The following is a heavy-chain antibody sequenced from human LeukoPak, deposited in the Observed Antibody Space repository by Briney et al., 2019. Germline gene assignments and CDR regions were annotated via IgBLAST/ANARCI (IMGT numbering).Heavy chain of an antibody. CDR2: INHSGST. D-gene: IGHD2-2*01. CDR3: ARIKLGYCSSTSCYGFLYYYYYYMDV. CDR1: GYSISSGYY. Sequence: PSETLSLTCAVSGYSISSGYYWSWIRQPPGKGLEWIGEINHSGSTNYNPSLKSRVTISVDTSKNQFSLKLSSVTAADTAVYYCARIKLGYCSSTSCYGFLYYYYYYMDVWGKGTTVTVSS. V-gene: IGHV4-34*01. J-gene: IGHJ6*03.